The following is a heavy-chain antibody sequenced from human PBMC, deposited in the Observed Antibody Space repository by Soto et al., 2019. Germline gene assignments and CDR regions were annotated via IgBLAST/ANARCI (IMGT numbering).Heavy chain of an antibody. CDR2: IYYSGST. CDR1: GGSISSYY. V-gene: IGHV4-59*01. J-gene: IGHJ5*02. D-gene: IGHD1-26*01. CDR3: ARVGSGSHYDFNWFDP. Sequence: SETLSLTCTFSGGSISSYYWSWIRQPPGKGLEWIGHIYYSGSTNYNPSLKSRVTISIDTSKRQFSLKLRSVTAADTAVYYCARVGSGSHYDFNWFDPWGQGKVVTVSS.